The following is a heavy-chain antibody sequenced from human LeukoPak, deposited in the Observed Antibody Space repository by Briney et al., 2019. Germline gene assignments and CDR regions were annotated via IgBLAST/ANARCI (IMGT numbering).Heavy chain of an antibody. CDR1: GFTVSAKY. CDR3: ARDGGFGGPGGDNWFDS. CDR2: IYSDGGT. J-gene: IGHJ5*01. V-gene: IGHV3-66*02. Sequence: GGSLRLFCAASGFTVSAKYMSCVRQGPGRGLDWISSIYSDGGTNYADSVQGRFTISRDNSKNTLYLQMNSLRPEDTAVYYCARDGGFGGPGGDNWFDSWGQGALVTVSS. D-gene: IGHD3-16*01.